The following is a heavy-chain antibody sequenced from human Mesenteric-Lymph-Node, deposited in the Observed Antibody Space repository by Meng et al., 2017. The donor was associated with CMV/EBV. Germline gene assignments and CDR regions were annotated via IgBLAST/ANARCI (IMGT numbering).Heavy chain of an antibody. CDR1: GFPFNSYI. D-gene: IGHD3-9*01. CDR2: ITGSGRDT. J-gene: IGHJ6*02. V-gene: IGHV3-23*01. Sequence: GESLKISCAASGFPFNSYIMNWVRQAPGKGLEWVSSITGSGRDTYYADSVKGRFTISRDNSKNTLYLQMNSLRVEDTAVYYCAKHLYDILTGYYHYGMDVWGQGTTVTVSS. CDR3: AKHLYDILTGYYHYGMDV.